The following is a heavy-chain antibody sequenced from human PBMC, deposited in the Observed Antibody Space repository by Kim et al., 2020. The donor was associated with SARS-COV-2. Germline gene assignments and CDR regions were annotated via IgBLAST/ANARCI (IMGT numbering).Heavy chain of an antibody. Sequence: ASVKVSCKASGYTFTGYYMHWVRQAPGRGLEWMGWINPNSGGTNYAQKFQGRVTMTRDTSISTAYMELSRLRSDDTAVYYCARDLIQWFGELLSSYGMDVWGQGTTVTVSS. CDR2: INPNSGGT. D-gene: IGHD3-10*01. J-gene: IGHJ6*02. V-gene: IGHV1-2*02. CDR1: GYTFTGYY. CDR3: ARDLIQWFGELLSSYGMDV.